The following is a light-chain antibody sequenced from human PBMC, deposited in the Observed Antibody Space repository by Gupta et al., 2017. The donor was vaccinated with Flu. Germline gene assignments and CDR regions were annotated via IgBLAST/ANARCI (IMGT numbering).Light chain of an antibody. CDR2: WAS. CDR3: QQKYNTPRT. Sequence: SLGERATINCKSSQSCSYSSNHRNYLAWYQQKPRQPPKLLIYWASTRESGVPDRFSGSVSGTDFTLTISSLQAEDVAVYYCQQKYNTPRTFGQGTKVEIK. CDR1: QSCSYSSNHRNY. V-gene: IGKV4-1*01. J-gene: IGKJ1*01.